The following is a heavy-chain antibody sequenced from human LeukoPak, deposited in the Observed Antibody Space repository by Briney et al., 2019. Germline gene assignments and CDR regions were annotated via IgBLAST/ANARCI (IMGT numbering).Heavy chain of an antibody. J-gene: IGHJ4*02. CDR3: ARSPSPYDSSGYYYENY. V-gene: IGHV5-10-1*01. Sequence: GESLRISCKGSGYSFTSYWISWVRQMPGKGLEWMGRIDPSDSYTNYSPSFQGHVTISADKSISTAYLQWGSLKASDTAMYYCARSPSPYDSSGYYYENYWGQGTLVTVSS. CDR1: GYSFTSYW. D-gene: IGHD3-22*01. CDR2: IDPSDSYT.